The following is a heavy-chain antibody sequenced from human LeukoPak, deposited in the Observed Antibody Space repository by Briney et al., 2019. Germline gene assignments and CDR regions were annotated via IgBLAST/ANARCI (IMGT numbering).Heavy chain of an antibody. D-gene: IGHD6-13*01. Sequence: SSETLSLTCTVSGGSISGYYWNWVRQPPGEGLEWIGYIYYSGNTNSNPSLKSRVTMSVDTSKNQFSPKLSAVTAADTAVYYCARARRVIFGAAAAVFDYWGQGTLVTVSS. CDR1: GGSISGYY. J-gene: IGHJ4*02. V-gene: IGHV4-59*01. CDR2: IYYSGNT. CDR3: ARARRVIFGAAAAVFDY.